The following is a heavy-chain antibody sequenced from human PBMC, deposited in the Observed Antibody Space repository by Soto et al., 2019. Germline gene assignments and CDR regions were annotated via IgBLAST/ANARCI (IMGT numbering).Heavy chain of an antibody. CDR1: GGSISSGGYY. V-gene: IGHV4-31*03. CDR3: ARDRHYDFWSGYDSYGMDV. Sequence: QVQLQESGPGLVKPSQTLSLTCTVSGGSISSGGYYWSWIRQHPGKGLEWIGYIYYSGSTYYNPSLKSRVTISVDTSKNQFSLKLSSVTAADTAVYYCARDRHYDFWSGYDSYGMDVWGQGTTVTVSS. CDR2: IYYSGST. J-gene: IGHJ6*02. D-gene: IGHD3-3*01.